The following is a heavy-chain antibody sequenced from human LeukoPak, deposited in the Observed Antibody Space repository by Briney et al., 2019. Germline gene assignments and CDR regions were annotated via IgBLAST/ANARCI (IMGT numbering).Heavy chain of an antibody. Sequence: ASVKVSCKASGYTFTSYGISWVRQAPGQRLEWMGWISAYNGNTNYAQKLQGRVTMTTDTSTSTAYMELRSLRSDDTAVYYCARDLGYDSSGYYSSSYYYYMDVWGKGTTVTVSS. V-gene: IGHV1-18*01. CDR2: ISAYNGNT. CDR1: GYTFTSYG. D-gene: IGHD3-22*01. CDR3: ARDLGYDSSGYYSSSYYYYMDV. J-gene: IGHJ6*03.